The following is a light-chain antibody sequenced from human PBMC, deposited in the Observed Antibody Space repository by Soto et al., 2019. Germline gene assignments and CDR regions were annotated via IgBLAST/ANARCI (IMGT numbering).Light chain of an antibody. CDR1: QSVSSRS. CDR3: QQYGSSPFT. J-gene: IGKJ3*01. Sequence: EIVLTQSPGTLSLSPGETATLSCRASQSVSSRSLAWYHQKPGQAPRLLIYGASSRATGIPDRFSGSGSGPDFTLTISRLEPEDFAVYYFQQYGSSPFTFGPGTKVDIK. V-gene: IGKV3-20*01. CDR2: GAS.